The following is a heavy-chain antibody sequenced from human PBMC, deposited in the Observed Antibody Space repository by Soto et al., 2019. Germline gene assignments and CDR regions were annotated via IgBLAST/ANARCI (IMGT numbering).Heavy chain of an antibody. CDR3: ARAVRGYSSSSYYYYYGMDV. D-gene: IGHD6-6*01. Sequence: ASVKVSCKASGYTFTSYGISWVRQAPGQGLEWMGWISAYNGNTNYAQKLQGRVTMTTDTSTSTAYMELSSLRSEDTAVYYCARAVRGYSSSSYYYYYGMDVWGQGTTVTVSS. V-gene: IGHV1-18*01. CDR1: GYTFTSYG. J-gene: IGHJ6*02. CDR2: ISAYNGNT.